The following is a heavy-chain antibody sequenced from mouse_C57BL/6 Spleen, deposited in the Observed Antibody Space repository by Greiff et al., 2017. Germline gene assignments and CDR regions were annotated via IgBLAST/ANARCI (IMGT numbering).Heavy chain of an antibody. V-gene: IGHV2-9-1*01. CDR2: IWTGGGT. J-gene: IGHJ4*01. Sequence: VQLVESGPGLVAPSQCLSITCTVSGFSLTSYAISWVRQPPGKGLEWLGVIWTGGGTNYNSALKSRLSISKDNSKSQVFLKMNSLQTDDTARYYCARNLGAYGNYGYYAMDYWGQGTSVTVSS. CDR3: ARNLGAYGNYGYYAMDY. D-gene: IGHD2-1*01. CDR1: GFSLTSYA.